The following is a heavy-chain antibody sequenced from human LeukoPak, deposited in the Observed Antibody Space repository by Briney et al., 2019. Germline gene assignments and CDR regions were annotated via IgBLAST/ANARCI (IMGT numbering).Heavy chain of an antibody. CDR1: GGSISSGGYY. CDR3: ARQEVTTYYFDY. D-gene: IGHD4-17*01. V-gene: IGHV4-61*08. Sequence: SQTLSLTCTVSGGSISSGGYYWSWIRQPPGKGLEWIGYIYYSGSTNYNPSLKSRVTISVDTSKNQFSLKLSSVTAADTAVYYCARQEVTTYYFDYWGQGTLVTVSS. CDR2: IYYSGST. J-gene: IGHJ4*02.